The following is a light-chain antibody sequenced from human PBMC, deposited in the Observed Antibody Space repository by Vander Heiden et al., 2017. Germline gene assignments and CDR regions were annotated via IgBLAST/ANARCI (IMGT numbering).Light chain of an antibody. CDR1: SSDGGGYKY. CDR2: EVT. V-gene: IGLV2-8*01. Sequence: QSALTQPPSASGSPGQSLTVSCTGTSSDGGGYKYVSWYQQHPGKAPKLMIYEVTKRPSGVPDRFSGSKSGNTASLTVSGLQAEDEADYYCISYAGSNNLVFGGGTKLTVL. CDR3: ISYAGSNNLV. J-gene: IGLJ2*01.